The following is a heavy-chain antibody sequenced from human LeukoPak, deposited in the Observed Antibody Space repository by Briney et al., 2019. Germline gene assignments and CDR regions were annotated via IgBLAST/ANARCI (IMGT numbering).Heavy chain of an antibody. CDR3: ARELGYSGSYRDAFDI. CDR1: GGSIGSGSYY. V-gene: IGHV4-61*02. J-gene: IGHJ3*02. Sequence: SQTLSPTCTVSGGSIGSGSYYWSWIRQPAGKGLEWIGRIYTSGSTNYNPPLKSRVTISVDTSKNQFSLKLSSVTAADTAVYYCARELGYSGSYRDAFDIWGQGTMVTVSS. CDR2: IYTSGST. D-gene: IGHD1-26*01.